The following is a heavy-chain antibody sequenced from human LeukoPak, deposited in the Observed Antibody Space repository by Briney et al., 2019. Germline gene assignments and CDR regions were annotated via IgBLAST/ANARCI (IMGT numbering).Heavy chain of an antibody. CDR1: GGSISSSSYY. CDR3: ARERGRLRAFDI. J-gene: IGHJ3*02. CDR2: IYYSGST. Sequence: SKTLSLTCTVSGGSISSSSYYWGWIRQPPGKGLEWIGSIYYSGSTYYNPSLKSRVTISVDTSKNQFSLKLRSVTAADTAVYYCARERGRLRAFDIWGQGTMVTVSS. D-gene: IGHD3-16*01. V-gene: IGHV4-39*07.